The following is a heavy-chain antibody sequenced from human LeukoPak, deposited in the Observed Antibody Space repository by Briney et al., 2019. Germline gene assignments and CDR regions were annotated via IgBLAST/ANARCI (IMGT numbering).Heavy chain of an antibody. V-gene: IGHV4-59*01. Sequence: SETLSLTCTVSGGSISGSYWSWIRQPPGKGLEYIGYIYYSGSTNYNPSLRSRVTMSVDTSKNQFSLKMSSVTAADTAVYYCARDKYSGQLVFDYWGQGSLVVVS. D-gene: IGHD6-6*01. CDR2: IYYSGST. CDR1: GGSISGSY. J-gene: IGHJ4*02. CDR3: ARDKYSGQLVFDY.